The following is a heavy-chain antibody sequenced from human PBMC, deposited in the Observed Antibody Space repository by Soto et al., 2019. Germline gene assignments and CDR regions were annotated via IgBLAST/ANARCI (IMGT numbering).Heavy chain of an antibody. J-gene: IGHJ5*02. CDR3: ARGKIIGP. CDR2: IHYSGTT. CDR1: SGSISTYY. V-gene: IGHV4-59*01. Sequence: SETLSLTCTVSSGSISTYYWTWIRQPPGKGLEWIGCIHYSGTTNYNPSLKSRVTISVDTSKNQFSLKLRSVTAADTAVYYCARGKIIGPWGQGTLVTVSS. D-gene: IGHD3-3*01.